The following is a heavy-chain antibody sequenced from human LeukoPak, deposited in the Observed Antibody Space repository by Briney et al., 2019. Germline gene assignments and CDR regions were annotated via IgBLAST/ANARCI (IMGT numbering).Heavy chain of an antibody. D-gene: IGHD2-8*01. CDR3: ARDNGDPPLDS. J-gene: IGHJ4*02. V-gene: IGHV4-61*02. CDR1: GGSISSGSYY. Sequence: SGTLSLTCTVSGGSISSGSYYWSWIRQPAGKGLEWIGRIYTSGSTNYNPSLKSRVTISVDTSKNQFSLKLSSVTAADTAVYYCARDNGDPPLDSWGQGTLVTVSS. CDR2: IYTSGST.